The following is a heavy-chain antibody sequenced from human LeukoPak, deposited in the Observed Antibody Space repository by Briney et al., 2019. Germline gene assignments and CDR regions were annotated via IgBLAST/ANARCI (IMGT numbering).Heavy chain of an antibody. CDR2: IKSKTDGGTT. D-gene: IGHD5-18*01. CDR1: GFTFSSYA. CDR3: TTDPLGRVIQLWPPSDY. J-gene: IGHJ4*02. Sequence: GGSLRLSCAASGFTFSSYAMSWVRQAPGKGLEWVGRIKSKTDGGTTDYAAPVKGRFTISRDDSKNTLYLQMNSLKTEDTAVYYCTTDPLGRVIQLWPPSDYWGRGTLVTVSS. V-gene: IGHV3-15*01.